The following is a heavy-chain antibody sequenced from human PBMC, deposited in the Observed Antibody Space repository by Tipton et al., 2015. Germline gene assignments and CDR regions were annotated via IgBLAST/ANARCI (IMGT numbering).Heavy chain of an antibody. Sequence: TLSLTRIVSGGSINGSNNYWGWIRQPPGKGLEWIGTIYESGSTHYNPSLKSRVTISVDMSKNQFSLKLSSVTAADTAVYYCARHSFNFGYWGQGTLVTVSS. CDR3: ARHSFNFGY. CDR2: IYESGST. CDR1: GGSINGSNNY. D-gene: IGHD2/OR15-2a*01. J-gene: IGHJ4*02. V-gene: IGHV4-39*01.